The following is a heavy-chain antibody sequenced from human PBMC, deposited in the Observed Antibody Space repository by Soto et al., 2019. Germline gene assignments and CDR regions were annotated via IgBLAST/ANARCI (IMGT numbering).Heavy chain of an antibody. CDR2: ISWNSGSI. CDR1: GFTFGDYA. CDR3: AKSHTTSGWYVTTDY. Sequence: LRLSCAASGFTFGDYAMQWVRQAPGKGLEWVSAISWNSGSIDYADSVKGRFTISRDNAKNSLYLQMNSLRAEDTALYYCAKSHTTSGWYVTTDYWGQGTRVTVSS. J-gene: IGHJ4*02. D-gene: IGHD6-19*01. V-gene: IGHV3-9*01.